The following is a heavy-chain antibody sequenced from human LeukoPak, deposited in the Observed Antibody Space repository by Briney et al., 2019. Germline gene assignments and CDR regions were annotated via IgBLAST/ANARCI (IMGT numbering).Heavy chain of an antibody. CDR3: ARGRGDFWSGYQDDNWFDP. Sequence: ASVKVSCKASGYTFTSYDINWVRQATGQGLEWMGWMNPNSGNTGYAQKFQGRVTITRNTSISTAYMELSSLRSEDTAVYYCARGRGDFWSGYQDDNWFDPWGQGTLVTVSS. CDR2: MNPNSGNT. D-gene: IGHD3-3*01. J-gene: IGHJ5*02. CDR1: GYTFTSYD. V-gene: IGHV1-8*03.